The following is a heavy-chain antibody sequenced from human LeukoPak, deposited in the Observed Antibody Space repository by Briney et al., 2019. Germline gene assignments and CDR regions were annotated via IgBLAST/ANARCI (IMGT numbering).Heavy chain of an antibody. CDR2: ISAYNGNT. CDR1: GYTFTSYG. J-gene: IGHJ3*02. D-gene: IGHD3-3*01. V-gene: IGHV1-18*01. CDR3: AREGITIFGVSPDAFDI. Sequence: GASVKVSCKASGYTFTSYGISWVRQVPGQGLEWMGWISAYNGNTNYAQKLQGRVTMTTDTSTSTAYMELSSLRSEDTAVYYCAREGITIFGVSPDAFDIWGQGTMVTVSS.